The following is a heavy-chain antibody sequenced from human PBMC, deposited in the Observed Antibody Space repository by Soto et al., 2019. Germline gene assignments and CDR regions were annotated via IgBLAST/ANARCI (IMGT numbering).Heavy chain of an antibody. CDR1: GGSLSSYY. Sequence: LSLTCTVSGGSLSSYYWSWIRQPPGKGLEWIGYIYYSGSTNYNPSLKSRVTISVDTSKNQFSLKLSSVTAADTAVYYCARGLTYYYDSSGYYHFDYWGQGTLVTVSS. CDR2: IYYSGST. J-gene: IGHJ4*02. V-gene: IGHV4-59*01. CDR3: ARGLTYYYDSSGYYHFDY. D-gene: IGHD3-22*01.